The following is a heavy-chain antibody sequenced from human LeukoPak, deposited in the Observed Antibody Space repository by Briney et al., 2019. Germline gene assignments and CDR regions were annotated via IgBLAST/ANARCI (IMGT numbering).Heavy chain of an antibody. CDR1: GFTFSNSY. CDR3: ARGNRRGSSVWYNY. D-gene: IGHD6-19*01. V-gene: IGHV4-34*01. J-gene: IGHJ4*02. Sequence: GSLRLSCAASGFTFSNSYMSWIRQAPGKGLEWIGEINHSGSTNYNPSLKSRVTISVDTSKNQFSLKLSSVTAADTAVYYCARGNRRGSSVWYNYWGQGTLVTVSS. CDR2: INHSGST.